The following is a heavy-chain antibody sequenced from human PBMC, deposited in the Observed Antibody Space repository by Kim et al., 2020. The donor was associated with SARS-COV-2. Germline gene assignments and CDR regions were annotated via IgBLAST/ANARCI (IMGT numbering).Heavy chain of an antibody. D-gene: IGHD4-17*01. CDR3: ARGGVTRGLDY. CDR2: NT. J-gene: IGHJ4*02. V-gene: IGHV1-18*01. Sequence: NTNYAQKFQGRVTMTTDTSTSTAYMELRSLRSDDTAVYYCARGGVTRGLDYWGQGTLVTVSS.